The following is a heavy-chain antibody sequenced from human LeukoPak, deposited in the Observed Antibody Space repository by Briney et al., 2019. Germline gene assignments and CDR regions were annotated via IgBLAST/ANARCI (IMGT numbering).Heavy chain of an antibody. CDR1: GGSISSSSYC. Sequence: SETLSLTCTVSGGSISSSSYCWGWIRQPPGKGLEWIGSIYYSGSTYYNPSLKSRVTISVDTSKNQFSLKLSSVTAADTAVYYCARDTRYDFLFDYWGQGTLVTVSS. J-gene: IGHJ4*02. CDR3: ARDTRYDFLFDY. CDR2: IYYSGST. V-gene: IGHV4-39*07. D-gene: IGHD3-3*01.